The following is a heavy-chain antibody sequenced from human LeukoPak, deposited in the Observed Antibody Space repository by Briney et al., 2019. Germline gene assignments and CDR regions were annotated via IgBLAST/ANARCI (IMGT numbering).Heavy chain of an antibody. Sequence: HPGGSLRLSCAASGFTVSTNYMSWVRQAPGKGLEWVSVIYSGGTTYYAGSVKGRFTISRDNSKNTLFLQMNSLRAEDTAVYYCARRYCGSPSCVNWFDPWGQGALVTVSS. V-gene: IGHV3-66*04. D-gene: IGHD2-2*01. J-gene: IGHJ5*02. CDR2: IYSGGTT. CDR3: ARRYCGSPSCVNWFDP. CDR1: GFTVSTNY.